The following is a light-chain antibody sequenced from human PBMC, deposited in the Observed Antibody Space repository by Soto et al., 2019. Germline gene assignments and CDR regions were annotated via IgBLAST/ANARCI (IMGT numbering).Light chain of an antibody. CDR2: GAS. V-gene: IGKV3-15*01. CDR1: QTVSSI. CDR3: QQYSAWPLT. J-gene: IGKJ4*01. Sequence: EIVMTQSPATLSVSPGERATLFCRASQTVSSIFLAWYQQKPGQAPRLLIHGASTRATGIPARFSGSGSGTEFTLTISSLQSEDFAVYYCQQYSAWPLTFGGATTVEIK.